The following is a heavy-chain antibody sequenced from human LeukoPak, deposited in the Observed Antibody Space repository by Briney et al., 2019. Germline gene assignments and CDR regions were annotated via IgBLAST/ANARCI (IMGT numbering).Heavy chain of an antibody. J-gene: IGHJ3*02. Sequence: ASVKVSCKASGDTLTGYYIHWVRQAPRQGLEWMGCFDPNTGATHYAQKFQGRVTMTRDTSIDTDFLELRSLISDDTALYYCAGYTVVRGLTLSAFDIWGQGTTVTVSS. CDR3: AGYTVVRGLTLSAFDI. CDR1: GDTLTGYY. CDR2: FDPNTGAT. D-gene: IGHD3-10*01. V-gene: IGHV1-2*02.